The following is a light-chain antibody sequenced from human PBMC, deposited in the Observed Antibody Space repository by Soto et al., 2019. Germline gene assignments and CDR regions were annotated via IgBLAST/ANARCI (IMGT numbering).Light chain of an antibody. V-gene: IGKV1D-12*01. CDR1: QDISRW. J-gene: IGKJ4*01. CDR3: QQVDSFPLT. Sequence: DIQMTQSPSSVSASVGDRITITCRASQDISRWLAWNQQKPGRAPNLLFYTASTLESGVPSRFSGSGSGTDFTLTISNLQPEDFATYYCQQVDSFPLTFGGGTKVEIK. CDR2: TAS.